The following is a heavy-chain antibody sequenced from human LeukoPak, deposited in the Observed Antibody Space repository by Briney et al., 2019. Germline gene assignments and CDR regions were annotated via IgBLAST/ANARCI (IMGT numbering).Heavy chain of an antibody. J-gene: IGHJ4*02. CDR2: ISSSSSYI. D-gene: IGHD2-2*02. Sequence: PGGSLRLSCAASGFTFSSYSMNWVRQAPGRGLEWVSSISSSSSYIYYADSVKGRFTISRDNAKNSLYLQMNSLRAEDTAVYYCARDCSSTSCYSYWGQGTLVTVSS. CDR1: GFTFSSYS. CDR3: ARDCSSTSCYSY. V-gene: IGHV3-21*01.